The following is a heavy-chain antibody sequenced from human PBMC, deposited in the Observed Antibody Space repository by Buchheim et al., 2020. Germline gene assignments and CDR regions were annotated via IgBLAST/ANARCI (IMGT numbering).Heavy chain of an antibody. CDR3: AKDAGSGSYDY. CDR2: MSYDGSSK. Sequence: QVQLVESGGGVVQPGRSLRLSCAASGFSFSSYAMHWVRRAPGKGLEWVAVMSYDGSSKYYADSVKGRFTISRDTSKNTLYLQMNSLRAEDTAVYYCAKDAGSGSYDYWGQGTL. CDR1: GFSFSSYA. J-gene: IGHJ4*02. V-gene: IGHV3-30*18. D-gene: IGHD3-10*01.